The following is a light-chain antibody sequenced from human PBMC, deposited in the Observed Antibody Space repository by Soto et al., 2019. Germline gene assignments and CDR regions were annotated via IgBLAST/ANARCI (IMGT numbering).Light chain of an antibody. Sequence: ALTQPASVSGSPGQPITISCTGTSSDVGGYNYVSWYQQHPGKAPKLMIYEVSNRPSGVSNRFSGSKSGNTASLTISGLQAEDEADYYCSSYTSSSTWVFGGGTKLTVL. CDR2: EVS. V-gene: IGLV2-14*01. CDR1: SSDVGGYNY. J-gene: IGLJ3*02. CDR3: SSYTSSSTWV.